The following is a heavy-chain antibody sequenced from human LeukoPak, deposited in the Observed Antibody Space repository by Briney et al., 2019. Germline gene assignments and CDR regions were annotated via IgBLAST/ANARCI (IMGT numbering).Heavy chain of an antibody. CDR3: VRDPSYGSSWYYYMDV. J-gene: IGHJ6*03. CDR2: ISRSSFKI. Sequence: PGGSLRLSCAASEFTFVRYAMTWVRQAPGKGLEWVSYISRSSFKIGYADSVKGRFTISRDNSKNSLYLQMDSLRVEDTAVYYCVRDPSYGSSWYYYMDVWGKGTTVTVSS. CDR1: EFTFVRYA. V-gene: IGHV3-48*04. D-gene: IGHD6-13*01.